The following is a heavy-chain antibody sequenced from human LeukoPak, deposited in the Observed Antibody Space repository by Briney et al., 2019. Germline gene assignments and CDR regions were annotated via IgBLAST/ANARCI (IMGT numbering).Heavy chain of an antibody. D-gene: IGHD3-3*01. Sequence: PGGSLRLSCAASGFTFSSYSMNWVRQAPGKGLEWVSSISSSSSYIYYADSVKGRFTISRDNAKNSLYLQMNSPRAEDTAGYYCARDTYDFWSGFDYWGQGTLVTVSS. CDR1: GFTFSSYS. CDR2: ISSSSSYI. V-gene: IGHV3-21*01. J-gene: IGHJ4*02. CDR3: ARDTYDFWSGFDY.